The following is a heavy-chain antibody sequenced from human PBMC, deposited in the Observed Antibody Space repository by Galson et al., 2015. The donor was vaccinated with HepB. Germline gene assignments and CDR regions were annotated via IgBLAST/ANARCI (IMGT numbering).Heavy chain of an antibody. CDR2: IYYSGST. CDR3: ASRTHGAMPRDAFDI. J-gene: IGHJ3*02. CDR1: GGSISSYY. D-gene: IGHD2-2*01. V-gene: IGHV4-59*08. Sequence: LSLTCTVSGGSISSYYWSWIRQPPGKGLEWIGYIYYSGSTNYNPSLKSRVTISVDTSKNQFSLKLSSVTAADTAVYYCASRTHGAMPRDAFDIWGQGTMVTVSS.